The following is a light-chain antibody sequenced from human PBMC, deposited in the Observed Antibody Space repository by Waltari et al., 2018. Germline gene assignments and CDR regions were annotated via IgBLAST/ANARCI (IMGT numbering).Light chain of an antibody. CDR2: GAS. V-gene: IGKV1-5*01. CDR3: QQYSGYSGI. CDR1: QGISRW. Sequence: DIQMTQSPSTLAASVGDRVTITCRASQGISRWLAWYQQKPGKPPKGLIYGASSLESGVPSRFSGSGSETEFTLVISNLQPDDVATYYCQQYSGYSGIFGGGDQGGDQT. J-gene: IGKJ4*01.